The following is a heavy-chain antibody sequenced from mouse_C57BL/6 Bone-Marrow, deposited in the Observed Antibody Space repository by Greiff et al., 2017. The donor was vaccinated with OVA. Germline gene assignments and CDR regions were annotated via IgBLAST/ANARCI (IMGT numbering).Heavy chain of an antibody. Sequence: QVQLQQPGAELVKPGASVKVSCKASGYTFTSYWMHWVKQRPGQGLEWIGMIHPSDSDTNYNQKFTGKATLTVDKSSSTAYMQLSSLTSEDSAVYYCAIGWVRRYVDVWGTGTTVTVSS. CDR3: AIGWVRRYVDV. D-gene: IGHD2-2*01. V-gene: IGHV1-74*01. J-gene: IGHJ1*03. CDR2: IHPSDSDT. CDR1: GYTFTSYW.